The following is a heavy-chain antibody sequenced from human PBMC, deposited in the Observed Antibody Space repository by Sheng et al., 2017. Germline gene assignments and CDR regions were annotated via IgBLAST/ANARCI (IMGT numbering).Heavy chain of an antibody. D-gene: IGHD3-10*01. V-gene: IGHV3-11*04. J-gene: IGHJ6*02. CDR1: GFAFSDYY. CDR2: TTSSGYSM. CDR3: ARYGSGSSYYHYGMDV. Sequence: QVQLVESGGGLVKPGGSLRLSCAASGFAFSDYYMAWIRQAPGKGLEWVSYTTSSGYSMYYADSVKGRFSMSRDNAKNSLHLQMNRLRADDTAVYYCARYGSGSSYYHYGMDVWGQGTTVTVSS.